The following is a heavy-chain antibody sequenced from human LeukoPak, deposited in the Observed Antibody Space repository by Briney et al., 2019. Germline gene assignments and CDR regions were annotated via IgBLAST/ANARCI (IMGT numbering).Heavy chain of an antibody. J-gene: IGHJ5*02. Sequence: PSETLSHTCSVSGGSISSYYWNWIRQTPGKGLQWIGYTHYSGSTNYNPSLKSRVSISVDTSKNQFSLKLSSVTAADTALYYCARGNAYNWRFDLWGQGTLVTVSS. V-gene: IGHV4-59*01. CDR3: ARGNAYNWRFDL. D-gene: IGHD1-1*01. CDR2: THYSGST. CDR1: GGSISSYY.